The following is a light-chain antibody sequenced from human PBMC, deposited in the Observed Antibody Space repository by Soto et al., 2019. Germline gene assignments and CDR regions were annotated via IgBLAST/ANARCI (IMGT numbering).Light chain of an antibody. CDR1: TGAVTSGHY. CDR3: LLSYSGARGV. CDR2: DTS. V-gene: IGLV7-46*01. Sequence: QAVVTQETSLTVSPGGTVTLTCGSSTGAVTSGHYPYWFQQKPGQAPRTLIYDTSNKHSWTPARFSGSLLGGKAALTLPGAQPEDEAEYYCLLSYSGARGVFGGGTKLTVL. J-gene: IGLJ3*02.